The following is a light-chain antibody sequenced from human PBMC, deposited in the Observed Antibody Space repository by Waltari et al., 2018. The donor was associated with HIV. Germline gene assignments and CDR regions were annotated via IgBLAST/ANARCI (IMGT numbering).Light chain of an antibody. CDR3: QQSYSTLFT. CDR1: QSISSS. CDR2: AAS. V-gene: IGKV1-39*01. Sequence: DIQMTQSPSSLSASVGDRVTITCRASQSISSSLNWYQQKPGKAPKLLIYAASSLQSGVPSRFSGSASGTDFTLTISSLQPEDFATYYCQQSYSTLFTFGPGTKVAIK. J-gene: IGKJ3*01.